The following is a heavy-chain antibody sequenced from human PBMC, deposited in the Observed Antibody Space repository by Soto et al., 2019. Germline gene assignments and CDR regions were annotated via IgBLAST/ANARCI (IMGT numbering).Heavy chain of an antibody. CDR1: GGSISSYY. Sequence: LSLTCTVSGGSISSYYWSWIRQPPGKGLEWIGYIYYSGSTNYNPSLKSRVTISVDTSRNQFSLKLSSVTAADTAVYYCARVLGEYCSGGSCYSDTGRYYYGMDVWGQGTTVTVSS. D-gene: IGHD2-15*01. V-gene: IGHV4-59*01. J-gene: IGHJ6*02. CDR2: IYYSGST. CDR3: ARVLGEYCSGGSCYSDTGRYYYGMDV.